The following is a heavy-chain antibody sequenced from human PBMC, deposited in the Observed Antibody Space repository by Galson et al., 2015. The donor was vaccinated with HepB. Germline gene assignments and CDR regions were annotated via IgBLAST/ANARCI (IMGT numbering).Heavy chain of an antibody. CDR1: GSTFSGSA. V-gene: IGHV3-73*01. CDR2: IRSKANSYAT. D-gene: IGHD6-13*01. Sequence: SLRLSCAASGSTFSGSAMHWVRQASGKGLEWVGRIRSKANSYATAYAASVKGRFTISRDDSKNTAYLQMNSLKTEDTAVYYCTTHHKRIAAADDAFDIWGQGTMVTVSS. J-gene: IGHJ3*02. CDR3: TTHHKRIAAADDAFDI.